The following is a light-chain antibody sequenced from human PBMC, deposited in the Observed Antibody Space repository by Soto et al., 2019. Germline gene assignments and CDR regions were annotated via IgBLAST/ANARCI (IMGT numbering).Light chain of an antibody. CDR2: EVS. J-gene: IGLJ1*01. CDR3: SLYTSSSTFV. Sequence: ALTQPPSVSGSPGQSVTISCTGTSSDVGSYNRVSWYQQPPGTAPKLMIYEVSNRPSGVPDRFSGSKSGNTASLTISGLQAEDEADYYCSLYTSSSTFVFGTGTKVTVL. V-gene: IGLV2-18*01. CDR1: SSDVGSYNR.